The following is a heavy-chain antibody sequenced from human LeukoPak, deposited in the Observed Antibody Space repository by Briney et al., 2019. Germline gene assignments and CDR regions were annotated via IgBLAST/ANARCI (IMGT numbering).Heavy chain of an antibody. CDR2: ITGSGGST. CDR3: ARDERLLSFLK. D-gene: IGHD3-3*01. V-gene: IGHV3-23*01. J-gene: IGHJ4*02. Sequence: GGSLRLSCAASGFTFSSYGMSWVRQAPGKGLEWVSGITGSGGSTYYADSVKGRFTISRDNSKNTLYLQMNSLRAEDTAIYYCARDERLLSFLKWGQGTLVTVSS. CDR1: GFTFSSYG.